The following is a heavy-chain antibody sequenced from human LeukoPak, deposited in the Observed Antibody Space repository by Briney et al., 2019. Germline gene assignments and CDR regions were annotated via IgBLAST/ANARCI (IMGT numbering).Heavy chain of an antibody. V-gene: IGHV3-30*01. CDR3: ARGAGTTVYYIDV. CDR1: GFTFSTFP. CDR2: VSQDGAHT. Sequence: GGSLRLSCAASGFTFSTFPMHWVRQAPGKGLQWLAVVSQDGAHTYSADSVKGRFTISRDNSKNTLFLQMNRLTTEDTAVYYSARGAGTTVYYIDVWGNGTTVTVSS. D-gene: IGHD1-7*01. J-gene: IGHJ6*03.